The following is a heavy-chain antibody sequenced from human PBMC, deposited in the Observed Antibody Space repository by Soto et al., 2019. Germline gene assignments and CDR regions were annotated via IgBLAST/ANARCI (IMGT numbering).Heavy chain of an antibody. Sequence: HPGGSLRLSCAASGFTFSSYAMSWVRQAPGKGLEWVSAISGSGGSTYYADSVKGRYTISRDNSKNTLYLQMNSLRAEDTAVYYCAKDQGSYYDSSGQFLKYYFDYWGQGTLVTVSS. D-gene: IGHD3-22*01. CDR1: GFTFSSYA. CDR2: ISGSGGST. CDR3: AKDQGSYYDSSGQFLKYYFDY. V-gene: IGHV3-23*01. J-gene: IGHJ4*02.